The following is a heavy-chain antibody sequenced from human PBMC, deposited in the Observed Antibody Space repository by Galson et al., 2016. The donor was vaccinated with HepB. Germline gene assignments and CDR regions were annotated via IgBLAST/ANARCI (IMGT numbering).Heavy chain of an antibody. J-gene: IGHJ4*02. V-gene: IGHV4-34*01. Sequence: SETLSLTCAVSGGYLSGNYWGWIRQSPEKGLEWIGEMDHSGSTNYSPSLKSRVTISADTSNNHFSLKLTSVTAADTAVYYCARGITYYDGRWDYYWGQGTLVTVSS. CDR2: MDHSGST. D-gene: IGHD3-22*01. CDR3: ARGITYYDGRWDYY. CDR1: GGYLSGNY.